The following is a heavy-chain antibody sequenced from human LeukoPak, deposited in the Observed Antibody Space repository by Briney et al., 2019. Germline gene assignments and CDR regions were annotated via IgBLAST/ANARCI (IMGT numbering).Heavy chain of an antibody. CDR2: INHSGST. CDR1: GGSISSSNW. Sequence: SGTLPLTCAVSGGSISSSNWWSWVRQPPGKGLEWIGEINHSGSTNYNPSLKSRVTISVDTSKNQFSLKLSSVTAADTAVYYCARGPDFWSGYYGSWGQGTLVTVSS. D-gene: IGHD3-3*01. J-gene: IGHJ5*02. CDR3: ARGPDFWSGYYGS. V-gene: IGHV4-4*02.